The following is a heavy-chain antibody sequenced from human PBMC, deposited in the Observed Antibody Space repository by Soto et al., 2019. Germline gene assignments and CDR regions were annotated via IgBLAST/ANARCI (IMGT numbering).Heavy chain of an antibody. J-gene: IGHJ5*02. CDR1: GYTFTGYY. Sequence: QVQLVQSGAEVRKPGASVKVSCKASGYTFTGYYMHWVRQAPGQGLEWMGWINPNSGGTNYAQKLQGGVTMTRDTSISTAYMELSRLRSDDTAGYYCARVVAAAGTGWFDPWGQGTLVTVSS. V-gene: IGHV1-2*02. CDR2: INPNSGGT. CDR3: ARVVAAAGTGWFDP. D-gene: IGHD6-13*01.